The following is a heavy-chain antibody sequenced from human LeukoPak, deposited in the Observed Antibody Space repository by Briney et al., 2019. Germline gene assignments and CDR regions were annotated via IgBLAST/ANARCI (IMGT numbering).Heavy chain of an antibody. CDR3: ARAPGNFLCGDPPGYFDY. D-gene: IGHD4-17*01. J-gene: IGHJ4*02. Sequence: SVKVSCKASGGTFSSYAISWVRQAPGQGLEWMGGIIPIFGTANYAQKFQGRVTITTDESTSTAYMELSSLRSEDTAVYYCARAPGNFLCGDPPGYFDYWGQGTLVTVSS. CDR1: GGTFSSYA. CDR2: IIPIFGTA. V-gene: IGHV1-69*05.